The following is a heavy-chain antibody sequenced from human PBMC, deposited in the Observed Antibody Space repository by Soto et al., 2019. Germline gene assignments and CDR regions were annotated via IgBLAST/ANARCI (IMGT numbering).Heavy chain of an antibody. CDR2: ISGSGGNK. Sequence: GGSLRLSCAGSGFTFSDYAMTWVRQAPGQGLERVSSISGSGGNKYYAEYVKGRFTISRENSKRTVYQQMNGLRGEDTVVYYCAKDSQLWLVQGDYFDVWGQGTVVTVSS. D-gene: IGHD6-19*01. V-gene: IGHV3-23*01. J-gene: IGHJ3*01. CDR1: GFTFSDYA. CDR3: AKDSQLWLVQGDYFDV.